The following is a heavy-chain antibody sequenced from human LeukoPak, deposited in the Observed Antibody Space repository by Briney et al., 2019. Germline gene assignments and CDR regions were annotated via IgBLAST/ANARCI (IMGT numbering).Heavy chain of an antibody. D-gene: IGHD3-10*01. Sequence: GGSLRLSCAASGFTFSSYAMSWVRQAPGRGLWWVSVISVRGGSTYYADSVKARSTSSRENSKKALYLQMNSLRAEDTAVYYCAKDGWFGELLSSIDYWGQGTLVTVSS. CDR3: AKDGWFGELLSSIDY. CDR1: GFTFSSYA. V-gene: IGHV3-23*01. J-gene: IGHJ4*02. CDR2: ISVRGGST.